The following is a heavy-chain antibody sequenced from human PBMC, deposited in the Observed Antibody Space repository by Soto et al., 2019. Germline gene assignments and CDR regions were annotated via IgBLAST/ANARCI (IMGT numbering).Heavy chain of an antibody. J-gene: IGHJ4*02. CDR1: GYTFTSYY. D-gene: IGHD1-1*01. CDR2: INPSGGST. CDR3: SRGYPPRDQLGNLPGAF. Sequence: QVQLVQSGAEVMQPGASVKVSCKASGYTFTSYYIQWVRQALGQGLEWMGIINPSGGSTNYAQKFQGRVTMTRDTSTSTVYMELSSLRSEDTAIYYCSRGYPPRDQLGNLPGAFWGQGTLVTVSS. V-gene: IGHV1-46*03.